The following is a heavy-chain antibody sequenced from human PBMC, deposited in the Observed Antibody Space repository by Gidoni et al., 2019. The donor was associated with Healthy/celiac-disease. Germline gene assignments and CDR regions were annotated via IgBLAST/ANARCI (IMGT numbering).Heavy chain of an antibody. CDR1: GFSLSTSGVG. CDR2: IYWNDDK. J-gene: IGHJ3*02. V-gene: IGHV2-5*01. Sequence: QITLKESGPTLVKPTQTLPLTCTFSGFSLSTSGVGVGWIRQPPGKALEWLALIYWNDDKRYSPSLKSRLTITKDTSKNQVVLTMTNMDPVDTATYYCAHRQEQWLVDNAFDIWGQGTMVTVSS. D-gene: IGHD6-19*01. CDR3: AHRQEQWLVDNAFDI.